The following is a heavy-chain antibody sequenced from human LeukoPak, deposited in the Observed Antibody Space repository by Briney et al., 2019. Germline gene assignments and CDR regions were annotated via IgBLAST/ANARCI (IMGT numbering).Heavy chain of an antibody. V-gene: IGHV4-4*02. CDR3: ARRELLLHEYYFDY. CDR1: GGSISSSNW. D-gene: IGHD2-15*01. Sequence: SETLSLTCAVFGGSISSSNWWNWVRQPPGKGLEWIGEIYHSGSTNYNPSLKSRVTISVDKSKNQFSLKLSSVTAADTAVYYCARRELLLHEYYFDYWGQGTLVTVSS. J-gene: IGHJ4*02. CDR2: IYHSGST.